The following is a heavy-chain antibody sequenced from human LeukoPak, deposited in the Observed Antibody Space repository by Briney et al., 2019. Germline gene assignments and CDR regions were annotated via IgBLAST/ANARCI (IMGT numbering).Heavy chain of an antibody. CDR3: ARERYYDFWSGYTN. Sequence: ASVKVSCKASGGTFSSYAISWVRQAPGQGLEWMGGIIPIFGTANYAQKFQGRVTITADESTSTAYMELSSLRSEDTAVYYCARERYYDFWSGYTNWGQGTLVTVSS. V-gene: IGHV1-69*13. J-gene: IGHJ4*02. D-gene: IGHD3-3*01. CDR2: IIPIFGTA. CDR1: GGTFSSYA.